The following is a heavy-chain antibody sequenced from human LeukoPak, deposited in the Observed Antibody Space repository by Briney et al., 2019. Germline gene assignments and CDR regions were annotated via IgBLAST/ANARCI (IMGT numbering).Heavy chain of an antibody. CDR3: ARQRSGQIAVAGPYYFDY. J-gene: IGHJ4*02. Sequence: PSETLSLTCTVSGGSISSYYWSWIRQPPGKGLEWIGYIYYSGSTNYNPSLKSRVTISVDTSKNQFFLKLSSVIAADTAVYYCARQRSGQIAVAGPYYFDYWGQGTLVTVSS. CDR2: IYYSGST. CDR1: GGSISSYY. D-gene: IGHD6-19*01. V-gene: IGHV4-59*08.